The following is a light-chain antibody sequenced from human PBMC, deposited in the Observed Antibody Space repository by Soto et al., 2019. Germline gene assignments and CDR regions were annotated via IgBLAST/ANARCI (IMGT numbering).Light chain of an antibody. Sequence: DIQMTQSPSTVSASVGDRITITCRASQSINTWLAWYRQRPGEAPQLLTYDGSTLAMGVPSRFSGSGSGTDFTLSISMLQPDDFATFYCQQYQTYSRPFGQGTKVEVK. J-gene: IGKJ1*01. CDR2: DGS. CDR1: QSINTW. CDR3: QQYQTYSRP. V-gene: IGKV1-5*01.